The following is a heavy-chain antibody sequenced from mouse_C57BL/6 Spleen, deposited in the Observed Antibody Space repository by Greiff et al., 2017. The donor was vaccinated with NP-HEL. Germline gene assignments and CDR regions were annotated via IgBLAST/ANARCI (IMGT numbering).Heavy chain of an antibody. D-gene: IGHD1-1*01. Sequence: VKLVESGAELAKPGASVKLSCKASGYTFTSYWMHWVKQRPGQGLEWIGYINPSSGYTKYNQKFKDKATLTADKSSSTAYMQLSSLTYEDSAVYYCASGYGSSYGAMDYWGQGTSVTVSS. CDR3: ASGYGSSYGAMDY. V-gene: IGHV1-7*01. CDR2: INPSSGYT. J-gene: IGHJ4*01. CDR1: GYTFTSYW.